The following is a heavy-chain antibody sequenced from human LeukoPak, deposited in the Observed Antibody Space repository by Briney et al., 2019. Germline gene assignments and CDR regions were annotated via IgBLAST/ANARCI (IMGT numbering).Heavy chain of an antibody. CDR1: GYTFTGYY. CDR2: INPNSGGT. J-gene: IGHJ4*02. Sequence: ASVKVSCKASGYTFTGYYMHWVRQAPGQGLEWMGWINPNSGGTNYAQKFQGRVTMTRDTSISTAYMELSRLRSDDTAVYYCARVLSPNYYDSSGYYFWGQGTLVTVSS. CDR3: ARVLSPNYYDSSGYYF. D-gene: IGHD3-22*01. V-gene: IGHV1-2*02.